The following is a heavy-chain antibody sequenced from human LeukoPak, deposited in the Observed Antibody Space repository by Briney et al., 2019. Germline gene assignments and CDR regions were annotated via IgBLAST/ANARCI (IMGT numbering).Heavy chain of an antibody. CDR2: IYYSGTT. D-gene: IGHD3-22*01. CDR3: TAFYYDSSGYLRFDP. J-gene: IGHJ5*02. Sequence: SETLSLTCTVSGGSITSSNYYWGWIRQPPGKGLEWVGSIYYSGTTYHNPSVKSRVTISVDTSENRFSLRLNSVTAADTAVYYCTAFYYDSSGYLRFDPWGQGSLVAVSS. V-gene: IGHV4-39*01. CDR1: GGSITSSNYY.